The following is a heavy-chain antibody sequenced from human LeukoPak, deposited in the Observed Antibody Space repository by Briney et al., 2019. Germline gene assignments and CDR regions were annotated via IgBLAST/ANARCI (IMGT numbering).Heavy chain of an antibody. Sequence: GGSLRLSCAASGFTFSSYWMSWVRPAPGKGLEWVANRKQDGSEKYYVDSVKGRFTISRDNAKNSLYLQMNSLRAEDTAVYYCARDQDYGGNSVGGTWYFDLWGRGTLVTVSS. D-gene: IGHD4-23*01. CDR2: RKQDGSEK. J-gene: IGHJ2*01. CDR1: GFTFSSYW. CDR3: ARDQDYGGNSVGGTWYFDL. V-gene: IGHV3-7*01.